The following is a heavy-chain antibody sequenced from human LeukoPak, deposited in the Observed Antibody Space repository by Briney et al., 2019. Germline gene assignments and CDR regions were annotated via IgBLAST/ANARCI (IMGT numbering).Heavy chain of an antibody. D-gene: IGHD3-9*01. CDR1: GFSFTDYP. J-gene: IGHJ4*02. CDR3: ATDQRYAFDY. V-gene: IGHV3-48*02. CDR2: IRTTAEGAKYA. Sequence: PGGSLRLSCATSGFSFTDYPTNWVRQAPGKGLEWISNIRTTAEGAKYAYYADSVKGRVTISRDDGKNTLYLHMNSLRDDDTAVYYCATDQRYAFDYWGQGTLDTVSS.